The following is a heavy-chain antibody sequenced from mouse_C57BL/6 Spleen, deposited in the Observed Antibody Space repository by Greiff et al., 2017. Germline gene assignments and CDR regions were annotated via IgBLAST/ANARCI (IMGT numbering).Heavy chain of an antibody. CDR2: INPNNGGT. J-gene: IGHJ2*01. CDR3: ARGSYGWDFDY. Sequence: VQLQQSGPELVKPGASVKISCKASGYTFTDYYMNWVKQSHGKSLEWIGDINPNNGGTSYNQKFKGKATLTVDKSSSTAYMELRSLTSEDSAVXYCARGSYGWDFDYWGQGTTLTVSS. D-gene: IGHD2-2*01. V-gene: IGHV1-26*01. CDR1: GYTFTDYY.